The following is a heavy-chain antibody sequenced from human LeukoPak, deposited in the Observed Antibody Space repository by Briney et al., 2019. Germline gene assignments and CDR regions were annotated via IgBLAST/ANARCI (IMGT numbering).Heavy chain of an antibody. D-gene: IGHD3-10*01. J-gene: IGHJ4*02. CDR2: ISAFDGNT. CDR1: GYTFTSYG. Sequence: ASVKVSYRASGYTFTSYGFTWVRQAPGQGPEWMGWISAFDGNTNSAQKFQGRVTMTTDTSSSTAYMELRSLTSDDTAVYYCARDGYGSGKGFFDYWGQGTLVTVSS. V-gene: IGHV1-18*01. CDR3: ARDGYGSGKGFFDY.